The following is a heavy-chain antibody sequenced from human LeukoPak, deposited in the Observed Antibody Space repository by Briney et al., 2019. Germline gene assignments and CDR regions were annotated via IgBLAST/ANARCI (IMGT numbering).Heavy chain of an antibody. CDR2: ISYDGSNE. CDR3: AKDLYPLLRTGYPTTPDY. J-gene: IGHJ4*02. Sequence: GGSLRLSCAASGFTFSSYGMHWVRQAPGKGLEWVAVISYDGSNEYYADSVKGRFTISRDNSKNTLYLQMNSLRAEDTAVYYCAKDLYPLLRTGYPTTPDYWGQGTLVTVSS. V-gene: IGHV3-30*18. D-gene: IGHD3/OR15-3a*01. CDR1: GFTFSSYG.